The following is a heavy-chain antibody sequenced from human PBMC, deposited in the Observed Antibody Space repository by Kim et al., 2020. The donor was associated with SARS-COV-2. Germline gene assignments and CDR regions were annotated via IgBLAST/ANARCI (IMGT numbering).Heavy chain of an antibody. Sequence: GGSLRLSCAASGFTFSIYSMNWVRQAPGKGLEWVSSISSGSRYIYYADSVKGRFTISRDNANNSLYLQMNSLRAEDTAVYYCASNGRDYYDSSGYEIIEYYFDYWGQGTLVTVSS. J-gene: IGHJ4*02. D-gene: IGHD3-22*01. CDR2: ISSGSRYI. CDR3: ASNGRDYYDSSGYEIIEYYFDY. V-gene: IGHV3-21*01. CDR1: GFTFSIYS.